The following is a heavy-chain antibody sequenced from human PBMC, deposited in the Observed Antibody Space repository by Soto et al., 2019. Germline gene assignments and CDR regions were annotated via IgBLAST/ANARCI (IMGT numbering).Heavy chain of an antibody. D-gene: IGHD2-21*02. CDR2: IYYSGST. J-gene: IGHJ1*01. CDR3: ARVRGVVVTQYFQH. CDR1: GGSISSGGYY. Sequence: SETLSLTCTVSGGSISSGGYYWSWIRQHPGKGLEWIGYIYYSGSTYYNPSLKSRVTIPVDTSKNQFSLKLSSVTAADTAVYYCARVRGVVVTQYFQHWGQGTLVTVSS. V-gene: IGHV4-31*03.